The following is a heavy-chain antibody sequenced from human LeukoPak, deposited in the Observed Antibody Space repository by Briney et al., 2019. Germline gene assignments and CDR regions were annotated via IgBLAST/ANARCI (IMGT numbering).Heavy chain of an antibody. CDR2: ISGSGFNT. Sequence: GGSLRLSCAASGFIFSSYGMSWVRQAPGKGLEWVSTISGSGFNTYYADSVKGRFTISRDNSKNVLYLQMNSLRAEDTAVYYCAKDSTVTTGRFDPWGQGTLVTVSS. V-gene: IGHV3-23*01. J-gene: IGHJ5*02. CDR1: GFIFSSYG. CDR3: AKDSTVTTGRFDP. D-gene: IGHD4-17*01.